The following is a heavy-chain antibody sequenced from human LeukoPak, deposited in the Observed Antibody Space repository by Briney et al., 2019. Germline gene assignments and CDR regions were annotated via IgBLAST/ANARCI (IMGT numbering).Heavy chain of an antibody. V-gene: IGHV4-39*07. J-gene: IGHJ3*02. CDR1: GGSISSSSYY. CDR3: ARESVLTSADVLLWFGESPDAFDI. CDR2: IYYSGST. D-gene: IGHD3-10*01. Sequence: SETLSLTCTVSGGSISSSSYYWGWIRQPPGKGLEWIGIIYYSGSTYYNPSLKSRVTISVDTSKNQFSLKLSSVTAADTAVYYCARESVLTSADVLLWFGESPDAFDIWGQGTMVTVSS.